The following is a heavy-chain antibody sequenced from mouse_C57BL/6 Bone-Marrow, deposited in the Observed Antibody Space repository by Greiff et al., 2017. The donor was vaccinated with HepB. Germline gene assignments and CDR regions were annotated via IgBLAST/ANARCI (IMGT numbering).Heavy chain of an antibody. Sequence: EVQRVESGGGLVKPGGSLKLSCAASGFTFSSYAMSWVRQTPEKRLEWVATISDGGSYTYYPDNVKGRFTISRDNAKNNQYLQMSHLKSEDTAMYYCASPSYYREAWFAYWGQGTLVTVSA. J-gene: IGHJ3*01. CDR1: GFTFSSYA. V-gene: IGHV5-4*01. CDR3: ASPSYYREAWFAY. D-gene: IGHD2-14*01. CDR2: ISDGGSYT.